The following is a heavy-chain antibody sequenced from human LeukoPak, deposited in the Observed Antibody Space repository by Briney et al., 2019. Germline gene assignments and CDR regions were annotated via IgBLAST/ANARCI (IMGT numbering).Heavy chain of an antibody. CDR1: GFTFSNYW. D-gene: IGHD2-15*01. V-gene: IGHV3-7*01. CDR2: INQAGTEK. CDR3: ARSDSGPDY. Sequence: PGGSLRLSCAASGFTFSNYWMNWVRQAPGKGLEWVAIINQAGTEKNYVDSVEGRFTISRDNAKNSLYLQMNSLRAEDSSLYYCARSDSGPDYWGQGTLVTVSS. J-gene: IGHJ4*02.